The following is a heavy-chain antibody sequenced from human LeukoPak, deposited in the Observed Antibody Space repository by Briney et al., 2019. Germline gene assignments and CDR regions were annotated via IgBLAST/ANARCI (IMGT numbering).Heavy chain of an antibody. D-gene: IGHD2-2*01. CDR1: GGSFSGYY. J-gene: IGHJ5*02. Sequence: SETLSLTCAVYGGSFSGYYWSWIRQPPGKGLEWIGEINHSGSTNYNPALMSRGTISVDPSMNQFSLKLSSVTAADTAVYYCARGGRYCSSTSCHGGRWFDPWGQGTLVTVSS. CDR2: INHSGST. V-gene: IGHV4-34*01. CDR3: ARGGRYCSSTSCHGGRWFDP.